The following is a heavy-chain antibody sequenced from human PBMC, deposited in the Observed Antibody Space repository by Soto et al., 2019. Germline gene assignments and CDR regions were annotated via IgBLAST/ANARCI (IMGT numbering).Heavy chain of an antibody. V-gene: IGHV4-59*01. CDR2: IYYSGST. J-gene: IGHJ5*02. Sequence: PSETLSLTCTVSGGSISSYYWSWIRQPPGKGLEWIGYIYYSGSTNYNPSLKSRVTISVDTSKNQFSLKLGSVTAADTAVYYCARVGGYCTNGVCYSWRFDPWGQGTLVTVSS. D-gene: IGHD2-8*01. CDR3: ARVGGYCTNGVCYSWRFDP. CDR1: GGSISSYY.